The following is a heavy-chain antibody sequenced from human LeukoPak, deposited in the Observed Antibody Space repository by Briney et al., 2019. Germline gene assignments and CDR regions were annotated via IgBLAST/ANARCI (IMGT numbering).Heavy chain of an antibody. D-gene: IGHD1-1*01. J-gene: IGHJ4*02. CDR1: GGSFSHYY. CDR3: SRGSDESTTGDY. CDR2: IHPDGST. Sequence: ETLCLTRAIYGGSFSHYYWSWIRQAPGKGLEWVGEIHPDGSTSFNPSLESRLSISKVTSNNPCSLNLTSETPAHTPVYYCSRGSDESTTGDYWGQGTLVTVSS. V-gene: IGHV4-34*01.